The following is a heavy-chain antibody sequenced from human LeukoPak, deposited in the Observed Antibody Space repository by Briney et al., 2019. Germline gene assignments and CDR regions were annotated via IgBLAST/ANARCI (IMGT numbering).Heavy chain of an antibody. CDR1: GGSISSGSYY. CDR3: ARGSSGREYYYYYYMDV. Sequence: SETLSLTCTVSGGSISSGSYYWRWIRQPAGKGLEWIGSIYTSGSTNYNPSLKSRVTISVDTSKNQFSLKLSSVTAADTAVYYCARGSSGREYYYYYYMDVWGKGTTVTVSS. D-gene: IGHD6-19*01. CDR2: IYTSGST. V-gene: IGHV4-61*02. J-gene: IGHJ6*03.